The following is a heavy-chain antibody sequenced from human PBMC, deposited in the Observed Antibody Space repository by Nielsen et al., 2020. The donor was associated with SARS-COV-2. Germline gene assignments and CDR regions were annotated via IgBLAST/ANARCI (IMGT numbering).Heavy chain of an antibody. CDR1: GFTFSSYW. CDR2: IKSKTDGGTT. D-gene: IGHD4-11*01. V-gene: IGHV3-15*01. J-gene: IGHJ6*03. Sequence: GGSLRLSCAASGFTFSSYWMSWVRQAPGKGLEWVGRIKSKTDGGTTDYAAPVKGRFTISRDDSKNTLYLQMNSLKTEDTAVYYCTSADYSNYLYYYYYMDVWGKGTTVTVSS. CDR3: TSADYSNYLYYYYYMDV.